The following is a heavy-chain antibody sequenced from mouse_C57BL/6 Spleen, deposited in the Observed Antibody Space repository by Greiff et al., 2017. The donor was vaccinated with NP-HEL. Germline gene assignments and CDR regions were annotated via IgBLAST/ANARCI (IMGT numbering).Heavy chain of an antibody. CDR1: GYSITSGYY. Sequence: ESGPGLVKPSQSLSLTCSVTGYSITSGYYWNWIRQFPGNKLEWMSYISYDGSNNYNPSLKNRISITRDTSKNQCFLKLNSVTTEDTATYYCARDTIRGYYFDYWGQGTTLTVSS. CDR3: ARDTIRGYYFDY. CDR2: ISYDGSN. D-gene: IGHD2-12*01. J-gene: IGHJ2*01. V-gene: IGHV3-6*01.